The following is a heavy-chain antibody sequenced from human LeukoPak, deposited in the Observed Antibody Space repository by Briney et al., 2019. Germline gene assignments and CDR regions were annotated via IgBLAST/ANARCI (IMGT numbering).Heavy chain of an antibody. Sequence: GGSLRLSCAVSGFTFSNAWMTWVRQIPGKGLEWVGRIKSKTDGRTTDYATPVKGRFTISRDDSKNTLYLQMNSLKTEDTAVYYCTTNPYSSSWLAGAFAIWGQGTMVTVSS. CDR1: GFTFSNAW. CDR2: IKSKTDGRTT. D-gene: IGHD6-13*01. V-gene: IGHV3-15*01. J-gene: IGHJ3*02. CDR3: TTNPYSSSWLAGAFAI.